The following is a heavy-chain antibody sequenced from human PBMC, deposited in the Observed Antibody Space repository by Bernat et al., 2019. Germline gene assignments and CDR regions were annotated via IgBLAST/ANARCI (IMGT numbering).Heavy chain of an antibody. CDR2: IYHSGST. Sequence: QVQLEESGPGLVKPSGTLSLTCAVSGGSIGSSDWWSWVRQPPGKGLQWIGEIYHSGSTNYMPSLQSRVTISIDKSKNQLSLKVTSVTAADTAVYYCARNYCSGGSCHWCFDLWGRGTLVTVSS. D-gene: IGHD2-15*01. J-gene: IGHJ2*01. CDR1: GGSIGSSDW. CDR3: ARNYCSGGSCHWCFDL. V-gene: IGHV4-4*02.